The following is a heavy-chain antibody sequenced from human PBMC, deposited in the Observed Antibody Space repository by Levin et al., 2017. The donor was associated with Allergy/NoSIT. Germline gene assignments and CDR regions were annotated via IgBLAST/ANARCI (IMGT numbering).Heavy chain of an antibody. J-gene: IGHJ4*02. D-gene: IGHD7-27*01. CDR1: GGSISSDNYY. CDR3: ARDHITFLGSIDY. CDR2: IYYSGST. Sequence: SQTLSLTCTVSGGSISSDNYYWGWIRQPPGKGLEWIGSIYYSGSTYYNPSLKSRVTISVDTSKNHFSLKLSSVTAADTAVYYCARDHITFLGSIDYWGQGTLVTVSS. V-gene: IGHV4-39*07.